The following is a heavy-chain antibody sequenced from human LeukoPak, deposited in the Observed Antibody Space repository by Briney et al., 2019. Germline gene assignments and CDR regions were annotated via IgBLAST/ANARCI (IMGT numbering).Heavy chain of an antibody. CDR3: AREMTYYYDSRGYGGTFDF. CDR2: INHSGST. V-gene: IGHV4-34*01. J-gene: IGHJ3*01. D-gene: IGHD3-22*01. CDR1: GGSFSGYY. Sequence: SETLSLTCAVYGGSFSGYYWSWIRQPPGKGLEWIGEINHSGSTNYNPSLKSRVTMSVDTSKNQFSLKLNSVTAADTAVYYCAREMTYYYDSRGYGGTFDFWGQGTMVTVSS.